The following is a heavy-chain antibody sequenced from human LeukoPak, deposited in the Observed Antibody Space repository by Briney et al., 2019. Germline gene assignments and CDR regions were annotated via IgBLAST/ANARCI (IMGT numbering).Heavy chain of an antibody. CDR3: ASNYGSGSYYNTATFY. J-gene: IGHJ4*02. D-gene: IGHD3-10*01. CDR2: IYHSGST. V-gene: IGHV4-38-2*02. Sequence: KPSETLSLTCTVSGYSISSGYYWGWIRQPPGKGLEWIGSIYHSGSTYYNPSLKSRVTISVDTSKNQFSLKLSSVTAADTAVYYCASNYGSGSYYNTATFYWGQGTLVTVSS. CDR1: GYSISSGYY.